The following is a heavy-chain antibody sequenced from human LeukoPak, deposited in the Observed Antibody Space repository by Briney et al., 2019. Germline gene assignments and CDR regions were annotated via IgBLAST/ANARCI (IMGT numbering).Heavy chain of an antibody. V-gene: IGHV4-34*01. Sequence: SETLSLTCAVYGGSFSGYYWSWIRQPPGKGLEWIGEINHSGSTNYNPSLKSRVTISVDTSKNQFSLKLSSVTAADTAVYYCARVAYSGSYYPFDYWGQGTLVTVSS. J-gene: IGHJ4*02. CDR1: GGSFSGYY. CDR3: ARVAYSGSYYPFDY. CDR2: INHSGST. D-gene: IGHD1-26*01.